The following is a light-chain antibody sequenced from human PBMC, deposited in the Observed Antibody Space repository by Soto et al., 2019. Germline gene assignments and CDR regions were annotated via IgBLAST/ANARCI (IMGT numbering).Light chain of an antibody. J-gene: IGLJ1*01. Sequence: QSALTQPASVSGSPGQSITISCTVTSSDVGGYNFVSWYQQHPGEAPKLIIYEVSNRPSGVSYRFSASKSGNTASLTISGLQAEDEADYYCSSYTTGSPYVFGGGTKVTVL. CDR2: EVS. CDR3: SSYTTGSPYV. V-gene: IGLV2-14*01. CDR1: SSDVGGYNF.